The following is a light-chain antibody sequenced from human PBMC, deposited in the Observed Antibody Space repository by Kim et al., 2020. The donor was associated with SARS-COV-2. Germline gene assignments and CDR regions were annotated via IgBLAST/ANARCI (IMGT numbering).Light chain of an antibody. Sequence: EIVLTQSPGTLSLSPGERATLSCRATQTVSSSYLAWYQQRPGQAPRLLIYGASNRATGIPDRFSGSGSGTDFTLTISRLVPEDFAVYYCQQYGSSCTFGPGTKVDIK. J-gene: IGKJ3*01. V-gene: IGKV3-20*01. CDR3: QQYGSSCT. CDR2: GAS. CDR1: QTVSSSY.